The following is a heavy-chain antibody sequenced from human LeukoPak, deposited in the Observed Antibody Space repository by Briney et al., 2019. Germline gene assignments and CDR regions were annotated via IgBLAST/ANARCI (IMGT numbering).Heavy chain of an antibody. CDR3: VRERGLLFDY. V-gene: IGHV3-48*03. J-gene: IGHJ4*02. D-gene: IGHD3-10*01. CDR1: GLTFSNYE. CDR2: ISRSGSTI. Sequence: GGSLRLSCAASGLTFSNYEMNWVRQAPGKGLEWVSYISRSGSTIYYADSVKGRFTISRDSTKNSLYLQMNSLRAEDTAVYYCVRERGLLFDYWGQGTLVTVSS.